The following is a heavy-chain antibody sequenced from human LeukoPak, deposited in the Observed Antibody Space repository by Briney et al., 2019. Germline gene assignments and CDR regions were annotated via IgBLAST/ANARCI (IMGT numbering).Heavy chain of an antibody. J-gene: IGHJ6*03. CDR1: GGSISSSSYY. CDR3: ARLYSSSSNYANYYYYYYMDV. CDR2: IYYSGST. V-gene: IGHV4-39*07. D-gene: IGHD6-6*01. Sequence: PSQTLSLTCTVSGGSISSSSYYWGWIRQPPGKGLEWIGSIYYSGSTYYNPSLKSRVTISVDTSKNQFSLKLSSVTAADTAVYYCARLYSSSSNYANYYYYYYMDVWGKGTTVTVSS.